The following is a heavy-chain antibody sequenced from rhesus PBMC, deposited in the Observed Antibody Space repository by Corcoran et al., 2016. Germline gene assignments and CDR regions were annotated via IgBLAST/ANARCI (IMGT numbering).Heavy chain of an antibody. CDR2: IYGSRRNT. V-gene: IGHV4-160*01. CDR3: ARVRELTYYYDSGYHDAFDF. CDR1: GGSFSSYW. Sequence: QVQLQESGPGLVKPSETLSLTCAVSGGSFSSYWWGWIRPPPGKGLEWIGSIYGSRRNTEYTPSLKSRATISRDTSKNQFSLKLSSVTAADTAVYYCARVRELTYYYDSGYHDAFDFWGQGLRVTVSS. J-gene: IGHJ3*01. D-gene: IGHD3-28*01.